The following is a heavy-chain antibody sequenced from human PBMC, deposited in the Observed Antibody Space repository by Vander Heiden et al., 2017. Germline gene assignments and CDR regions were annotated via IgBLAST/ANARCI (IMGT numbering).Heavy chain of an antibody. D-gene: IGHD2-15*01. J-gene: IGHJ4*02. CDR1: GFTFSSYA. V-gene: IGHV3-23*01. CDR3: AKPDIVVVVAATFDY. CDR2: ISGSGGST. Sequence: EVQLLESGGGLVQPGGSLSLSCAASGFTFSSYAMSWVRQAPGKGLEWVSAISGSGGSTYYADSVKGRFTISRDNSKNTLYLQMNSLRAEDTAVYYCAKPDIVVVVAATFDYWGQGTLVTVSS.